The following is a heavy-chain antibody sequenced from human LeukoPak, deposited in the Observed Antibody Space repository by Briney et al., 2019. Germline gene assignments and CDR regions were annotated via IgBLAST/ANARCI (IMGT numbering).Heavy chain of an antibody. Sequence: GGSLRLSCAASGFTFSCYAMSWVRQAPGKGLEWVSVMTRTGTTYYADSVKGRFTISRDNSKNTLHLQMNSLRAEDTAVYSCAKDAVAPGSGGDYFDYWGQGTLVTVSS. CDR1: GFTFSCYA. V-gene: IGHV3-23*01. CDR3: AKDAVAPGSGGDYFDY. CDR2: MTRTGTT. D-gene: IGHD3-10*01. J-gene: IGHJ4*02.